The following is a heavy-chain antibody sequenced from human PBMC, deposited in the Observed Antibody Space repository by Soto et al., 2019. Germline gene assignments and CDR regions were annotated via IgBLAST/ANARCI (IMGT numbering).Heavy chain of an antibody. V-gene: IGHV1-3*01. D-gene: IGHD2-15*01. J-gene: IGHJ2*01. CDR1: GYTFTSCA. CDR2: INAGNGNT. CDR3: ARDRGMGYCSGGSRTTDWYFDL. Sequence: ASVKVSCKASGYTFTSCAMHWVRQAPGQRLERMGWINAGNGNTKYSQKFQGRVTITRDTSASTAYMELSSLRSEDTAVYYCARDRGMGYCSGGSRTTDWYFDLWGRGTLVTVSS.